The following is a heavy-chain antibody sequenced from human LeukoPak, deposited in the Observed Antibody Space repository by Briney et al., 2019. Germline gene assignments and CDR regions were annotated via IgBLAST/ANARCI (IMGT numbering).Heavy chain of an antibody. Sequence: GGSLRLSCAASGISFSSHWMHWARQAPGKGLVWVAHISRDGSSTTYADSVKGRFTISRDNAKNTLYLQMNSLRAEDTAVYYCARVRYYEDVWGQGTTVTVSS. CDR3: ARVRYYEDV. V-gene: IGHV3-74*01. CDR1: GISFSSHW. J-gene: IGHJ6*02. CDR2: ISRDGSST. D-gene: IGHD2/OR15-2a*01.